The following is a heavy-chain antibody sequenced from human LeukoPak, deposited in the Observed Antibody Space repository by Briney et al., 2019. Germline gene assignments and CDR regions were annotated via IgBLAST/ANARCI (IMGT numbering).Heavy chain of an antibody. D-gene: IGHD6-19*01. V-gene: IGHV4-59*01. CDR3: ARGGSGWYDY. Sequence: PSETLSLTCTVSGGSSSSYYWSWMRQPPGKGREWIGYIYYSGSTNYNPSLKSRVTISVDTSKNQFSLKLSSVTAADTAVYYCARGGSGWYDYWGQGTLVTVSS. CDR2: IYYSGST. CDR1: GGSSSSYY. J-gene: IGHJ4*02.